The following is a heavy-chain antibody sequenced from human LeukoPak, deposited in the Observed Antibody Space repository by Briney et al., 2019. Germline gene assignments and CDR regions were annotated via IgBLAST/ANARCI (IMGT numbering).Heavy chain of an antibody. V-gene: IGHV3-48*01. J-gene: IGHJ4*02. Sequence: PGGSLRLSCAASGFTFSSYSMNWVRQAPGKGREWVSYISSSSSTIYYADSVKGRFTISRDNAKNSLYLQMNSLRAEDTAVYYCAREVSHCSSTSCSSGDYWGQGTLVTVSS. CDR2: ISSSSSTI. CDR1: GFTFSSYS. CDR3: AREVSHCSSTSCSSGDY. D-gene: IGHD2-2*01.